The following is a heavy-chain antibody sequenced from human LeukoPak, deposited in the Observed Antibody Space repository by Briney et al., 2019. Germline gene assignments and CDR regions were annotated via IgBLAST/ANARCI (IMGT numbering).Heavy chain of an antibody. J-gene: IGHJ5*02. CDR3: ARGGALYYYDSSGYGRDYNWFDP. CDR1: GYTFTSYY. V-gene: IGHV1-46*01. D-gene: IGHD3-22*01. CDR2: INPSGGST. Sequence: ASVKASCKASGYTFTSYYTHWVRQAPGQGLEWMGIINPSGGSTSYAQKFQGRVTMTRDTSTSTVYMELSSLRSEDTAVYYCARGGALYYYDSSGYGRDYNWFDPWGQGTLVTVSS.